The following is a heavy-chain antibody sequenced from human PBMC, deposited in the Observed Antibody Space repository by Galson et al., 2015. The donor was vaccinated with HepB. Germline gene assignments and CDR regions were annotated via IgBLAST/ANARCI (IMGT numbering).Heavy chain of an antibody. Sequence: SVKVSCKASGYTFTSYDINWVRQATGQGLEWMGWMNPNSGNTGYAQKFQGRVTMTRNTSISTAYMELSSLRSEDTAVYYCARGGSSGWVAGYNWFDPWGQGTLVTVSS. J-gene: IGHJ5*02. CDR1: GYTFTSYD. CDR3: ARGGSSGWVAGYNWFDP. D-gene: IGHD6-19*01. V-gene: IGHV1-8*01. CDR2: MNPNSGNT.